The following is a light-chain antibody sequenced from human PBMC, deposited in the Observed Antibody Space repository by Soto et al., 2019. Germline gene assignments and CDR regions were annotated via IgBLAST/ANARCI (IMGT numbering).Light chain of an antibody. V-gene: IGKV3-20*01. CDR3: QQYSSSPTP. J-gene: IGKJ5*01. Sequence: EVVVKQSPVALSLYKGERATLSCRASQSVTSGYLAWYQQKSGQAPRLLIYGASSRATGIPERFSGGGSGTDFTLTISRLEPEDFAVYSCQQYSSSPTPFGQGTLLENK. CDR1: QSVTSGY. CDR2: GAS.